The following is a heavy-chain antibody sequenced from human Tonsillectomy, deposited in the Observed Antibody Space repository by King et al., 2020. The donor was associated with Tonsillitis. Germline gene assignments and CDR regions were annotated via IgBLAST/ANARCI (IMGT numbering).Heavy chain of an antibody. V-gene: IGHV2-5*02. J-gene: IGHJ4*02. CDR3: AHGWERPMAFSY. Sequence: ITLKESGLTLVKPPQTLTLTCTFSGFSLNIAGVGVGWIRQPPGKALEWLAFISWDGAKRFSPSLKNRLTITKDTSKNQVVLTMTNMDPVDTGTYFCAHGWERPMAFSYWGQGTLVTVSS. D-gene: IGHD1-26*01. CDR1: GFSLNIAGVG. CDR2: ISWDGAK.